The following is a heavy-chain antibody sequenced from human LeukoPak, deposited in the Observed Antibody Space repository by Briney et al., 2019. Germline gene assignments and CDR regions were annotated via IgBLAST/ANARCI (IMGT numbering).Heavy chain of an antibody. CDR3: ARGRGVVPEPYYFDY. V-gene: IGHV4-34*01. D-gene: IGHD2-2*01. Sequence: SGTLSPTCAGYGGSFGGFYWDGIRPPPGKGLGWVGENNHSGSTNYKPSLKSRVTISVDTSKNQFSLKLSSVTAADTAVYYCARGRGVVPEPYYFDYWGQGTLVTVSS. J-gene: IGHJ4*02. CDR1: GGSFGGFY. CDR2: NNHSGST.